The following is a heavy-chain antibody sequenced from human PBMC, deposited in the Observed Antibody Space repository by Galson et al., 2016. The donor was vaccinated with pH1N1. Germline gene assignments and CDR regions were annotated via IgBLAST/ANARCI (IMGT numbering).Heavy chain of an antibody. D-gene: IGHD6-6*01. CDR3: ARHQSSSDDYFFYNMDV. Sequence: QSGAEVKKPGESLKISCKGSGYIFSTFWIGWVRQMPGKGLEWMGIVYPGDSDTRYNPSFKGQVTISVDKSISTAYIQWSSLKASDSAIYFCARHQSSSDDYFFYNMDVWGQGTTVTVSS. CDR1: GYIFSTFW. V-gene: IGHV5-51*01. CDR2: VYPGDSDT. J-gene: IGHJ6*02.